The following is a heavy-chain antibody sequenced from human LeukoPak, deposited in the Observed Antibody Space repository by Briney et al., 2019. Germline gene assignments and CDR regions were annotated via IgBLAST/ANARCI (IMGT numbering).Heavy chain of an antibody. CDR2: ISITSKTI. Sequence: SGGSLRLSCAGSGFTFSSNDMSWVRQPPGKGLEWVSYISITSKTIKYADSVKGRFTISRDNAKNSLYLQMNSLRDEDTAVYYCARLVGSRSCSGGTCYSDYWGQGTLVTVSS. CDR1: GFTFSSND. V-gene: IGHV3-48*02. J-gene: IGHJ4*02. CDR3: ARLVGSRSCSGGTCYSDY. D-gene: IGHD2-15*01.